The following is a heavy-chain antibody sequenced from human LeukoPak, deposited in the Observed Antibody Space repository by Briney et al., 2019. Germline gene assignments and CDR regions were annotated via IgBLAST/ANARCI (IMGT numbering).Heavy chain of an antibody. Sequence: ASVKVSCKASGYTFTGYYMHWVRQAPGQGPEWMGWINPNSGGTNYAQKFQGRVTMTRDTSISTAYMELSRLRSDDTAVYYCARPYSSGWPLGYWGQGTLVTVSS. V-gene: IGHV1-2*02. CDR1: GYTFTGYY. CDR2: INPNSGGT. D-gene: IGHD6-19*01. CDR3: ARPYSSGWPLGY. J-gene: IGHJ4*02.